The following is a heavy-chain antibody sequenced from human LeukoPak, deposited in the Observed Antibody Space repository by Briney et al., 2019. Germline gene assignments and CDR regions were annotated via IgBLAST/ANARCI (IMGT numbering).Heavy chain of an antibody. Sequence: GGSLRLSCAASGFTFSSYSMNWVRQAPGKGLEWVSSISSSSSYIYYADSVKGRFTISRDNAKNSLYLQMNSLRAEDTAVYYCARDPNPSYYYGSGSNSMDVWGQGTTVTVSS. V-gene: IGHV3-21*01. D-gene: IGHD3-10*01. J-gene: IGHJ6*02. CDR1: GFTFSSYS. CDR3: ARDPNPSYYYGSGSNSMDV. CDR2: ISSSSSYI.